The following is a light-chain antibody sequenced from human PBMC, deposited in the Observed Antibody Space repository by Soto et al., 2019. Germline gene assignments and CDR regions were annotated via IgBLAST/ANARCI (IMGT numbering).Light chain of an antibody. CDR1: QSLSSGY. J-gene: IGKJ1*01. CDR3: QQYGSSPT. Sequence: EIVLTHSPGTLSLSPCERVTLSFRASQSLSSGYLAWYQQKFGQAPRLLIYDASGRATGIPERFSGSGSGTDFTLTINRLEPEDFAVYYCQQYGSSPTFGLGTKVDIK. CDR2: DAS. V-gene: IGKV3-20*01.